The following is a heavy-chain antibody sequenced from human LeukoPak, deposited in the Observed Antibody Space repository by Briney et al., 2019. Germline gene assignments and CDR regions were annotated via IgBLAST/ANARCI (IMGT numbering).Heavy chain of an antibody. CDR1: GFTFSTYA. CDR3: ARDSRKVAYSSSPVPPDY. CDR2: ISYDGSNK. D-gene: IGHD6-13*01. V-gene: IGHV3-30*04. J-gene: IGHJ4*02. Sequence: GGSLRLSCSPSGFTFSTYAMDWVRQAPGKGLEWVAVISYDGSNKYYADSVKGRFTISRDNSKNTLYLQMNSLRAEDTAVYYCARDSRKVAYSSSPVPPDYWGQGTLVTVSS.